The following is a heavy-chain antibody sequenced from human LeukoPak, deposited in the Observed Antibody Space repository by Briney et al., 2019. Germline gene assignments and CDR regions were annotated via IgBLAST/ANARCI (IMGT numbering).Heavy chain of an antibody. V-gene: IGHV3-30*03. J-gene: IGHJ6*02. D-gene: IGHD1-26*01. CDR3: GSVVGATWPYGMDV. Sequence: GGSLRLSCAASGFTFSSYSMNWVRQAPGKGLEWVAFISYDGSNKYYADFVKGRFTISRDNSKNTLYLQMNSLRAEDTAVYYCGSVVGATWPYGMDVWGQGTTVTVSS. CDR1: GFTFSSYS. CDR2: ISYDGSNK.